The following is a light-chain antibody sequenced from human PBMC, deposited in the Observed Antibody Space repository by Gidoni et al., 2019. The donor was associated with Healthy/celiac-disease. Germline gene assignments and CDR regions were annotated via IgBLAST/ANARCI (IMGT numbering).Light chain of an antibody. CDR1: QGIRND. CDR2: AAS. CDR3: LQDYNYPWT. J-gene: IGKJ1*01. Sequence: IQMTQSPSSLSASVGDRVTITCRACQGIRNDLGWYQQKPGKAPKLLIYAASSLQSVVSSRFSRSGSGTDFTLTISSLQPEDFAPYYCLQDYNYPWTFXQXTKVEIK. V-gene: IGKV1-6*01.